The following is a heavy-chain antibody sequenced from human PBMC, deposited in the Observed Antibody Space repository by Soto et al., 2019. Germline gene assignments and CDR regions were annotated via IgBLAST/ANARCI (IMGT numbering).Heavy chain of an antibody. J-gene: IGHJ4*02. CDR3: ATVNPSSGWYLYYFDY. V-gene: IGHV1-24*01. CDR1: GYTLTELS. CDR2: FDPEDGET. D-gene: IGHD6-19*01. Sequence: ASVKVSCKVSGYTLTELSMHWVRQAPGKGLEWMGGFDPEDGETIYARKFQGRVTMTEDTSTDTAFMELSSLRSEDTAVYYCATVNPSSGWYLYYFDYWGQGTLVTVSS.